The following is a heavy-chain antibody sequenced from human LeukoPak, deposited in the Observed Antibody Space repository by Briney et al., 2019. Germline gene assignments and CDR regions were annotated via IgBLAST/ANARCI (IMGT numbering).Heavy chain of an antibody. V-gene: IGHV3-48*01. CDR3: VRHDSYIPF. CDR1: GFTFSRYS. D-gene: IGHD5-18*01. Sequence: PGGSLRLSCAASGFTFSRYSMNWVRQAPGKGLEWVSFTSSSSTTIFYADSVKGRFTISRDNAKNSLFLQMNSLRAADTALYFCVRHDSYIPFWGQGSLVTVSS. CDR2: TSSSSTTI. J-gene: IGHJ1*01.